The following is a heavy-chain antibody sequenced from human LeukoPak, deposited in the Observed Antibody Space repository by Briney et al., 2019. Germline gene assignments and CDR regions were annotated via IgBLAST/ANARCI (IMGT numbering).Heavy chain of an antibody. CDR1: GFTFSAYS. D-gene: IGHD3-22*01. J-gene: IGHJ3*02. CDR3: ARDLVHSSGAFDI. Sequence: GGSLRLSCAASGFTFSAYSMNWVRQAPGKGLEWVSSITETSHVYYAESVKGRFTISRDNAKNTLYLQMDSLRAEDTAVYYCARDLVHSSGAFDIWGQGTMVTVSS. CDR2: ITETSHV. V-gene: IGHV3-21*01.